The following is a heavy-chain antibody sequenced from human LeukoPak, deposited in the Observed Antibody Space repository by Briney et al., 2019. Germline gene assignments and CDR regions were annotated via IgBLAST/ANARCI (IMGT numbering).Heavy chain of an antibody. V-gene: IGHV4-34*01. J-gene: IGHJ4*02. Sequence: SETLSLTCAVYGGSFSGYYWSWIRQPPGKGLEWIGEINHSGSTSYNPSLKSRVTISVDTSKNQFSLKLSSVTAADTAVYYCAREKPRRLNIAARPRGDDYFDYWGQGTLVTVSS. CDR3: AREKPRRLNIAARPRGDDYFDY. D-gene: IGHD6-6*01. CDR1: GGSFSGYY. CDR2: INHSGST.